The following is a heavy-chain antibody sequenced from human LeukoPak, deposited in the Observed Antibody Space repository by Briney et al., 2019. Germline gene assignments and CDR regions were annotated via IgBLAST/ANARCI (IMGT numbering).Heavy chain of an antibody. CDR2: ISTRSTYI. CDR3: AREEEWYASGTYYKGFDS. Sequence: GGSLRLPCAASGFTFSNYNMNWVRQAPGKGLEWVSCISTRSTYIYYADSVKGRFTISRDNAKNSLYLQMNSLRADDTAVYYCAREEEWYASGTYYKGFDSWGQGTLVTVSS. V-gene: IGHV3-21*01. CDR1: GFTFSNYN. D-gene: IGHD3-10*01. J-gene: IGHJ4*02.